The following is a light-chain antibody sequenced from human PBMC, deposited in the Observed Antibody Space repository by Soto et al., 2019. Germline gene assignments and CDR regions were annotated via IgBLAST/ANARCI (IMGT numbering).Light chain of an antibody. V-gene: IGLV2-14*01. CDR1: SSDVGAYNY. Sequence: QSALTQPASVSGSPGQSITISCTGTSSDVGAYNYVSWYQQYPGKAPKLMIYDVSNRPSGVSNRFSGSKSGNTASLTISGLQAEDEADYYCSSYTTSTTGVFGGGTKVTVL. J-gene: IGLJ2*01. CDR3: SSYTTSTTGV. CDR2: DVS.